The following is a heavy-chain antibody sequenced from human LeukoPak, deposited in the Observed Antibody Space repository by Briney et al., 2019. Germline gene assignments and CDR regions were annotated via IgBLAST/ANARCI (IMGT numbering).Heavy chain of an antibody. Sequence: GGSLRLSCAASGFTFSSYGMHWVRQAPGKGLEWVAFIRYDGSNKYYADSVKGRFTISRDNSKNTPYLQMNSLRAEDTAVYYCAKENTVVTRFSGYYFDYWGQGTLVTVSS. CDR2: IRYDGSNK. D-gene: IGHD4-23*01. V-gene: IGHV3-30*02. CDR3: AKENTVVTRFSGYYFDY. J-gene: IGHJ4*02. CDR1: GFTFSSYG.